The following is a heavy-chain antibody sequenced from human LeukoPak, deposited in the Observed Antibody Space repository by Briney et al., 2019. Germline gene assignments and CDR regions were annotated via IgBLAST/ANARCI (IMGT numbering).Heavy chain of an antibody. CDR2: ISYDGSNK. D-gene: IGHD3-3*01. J-gene: IGHJ4*02. CDR1: GFTFSSYA. CDR3: ARDWTQYYDFWSAPEPYFDY. V-gene: IGHV3-30*04. Sequence: GRSLRLSCAAPGFTFSSYAMHWVRQAPGKGLEWVAVISYDGSNKYYADSVKGRFTISRDNSKNTLYLQMNSLRAEDTAVYYCARDWTQYYDFWSAPEPYFDYWGQGTLVTVSS.